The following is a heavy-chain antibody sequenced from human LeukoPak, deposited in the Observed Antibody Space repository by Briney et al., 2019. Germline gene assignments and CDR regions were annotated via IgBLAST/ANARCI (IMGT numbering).Heavy chain of an antibody. CDR1: GGSISSYY. CDR3: ARDSAAAGTDY. J-gene: IGHJ4*02. Sequence: SETLSLTCSVSGGSISSYYWSWIRQPPGKGLEWIGYIYYSGSTNYNPSLKSRVTISVDKSKNQFSLKLSSVTAADTAVYYCARDSAAAGTDYWGQGTLVTVSS. D-gene: IGHD6-13*01. V-gene: IGHV4-59*12. CDR2: IYYSGST.